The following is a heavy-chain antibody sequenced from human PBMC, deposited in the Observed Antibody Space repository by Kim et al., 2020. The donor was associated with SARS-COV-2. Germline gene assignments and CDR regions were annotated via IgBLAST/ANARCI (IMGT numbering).Heavy chain of an antibody. CDR3: ARAPHKPRRVVVVIMNYYGMDV. CDR1: GGSFSGYY. D-gene: IGHD3-22*01. V-gene: IGHV4-34*01. J-gene: IGHJ6*02. CDR2: INHSGST. Sequence: SETLSLTCAVYGGSFSGYYWSWIRQPPGKGLEWIGEINHSGSTNYNPSLKSRVTISVDTSKNQFSLKLSSVTAADTAVYYCARAPHKPRRVVVVIMNYYGMDVWGQGTTVTVSS.